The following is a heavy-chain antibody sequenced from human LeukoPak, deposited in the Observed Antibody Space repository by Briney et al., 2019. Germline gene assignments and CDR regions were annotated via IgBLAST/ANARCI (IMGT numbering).Heavy chain of an antibody. CDR2: INHSGST. CDR1: GGSFSGYY. CDR3: ARDRGSYPYDFDY. V-gene: IGHV4-34*01. J-gene: IGHJ4*02. Sequence: SETLSLTCAVYGGSFSGYYWSWLRQPPGKGLEWIGEINHSGSTNYNPSLKSRVTISVDTSKNQFSLKLSSVPAADTAVYYCARDRGSYPYDFDYWGQGTLVTVSS. D-gene: IGHD1-26*01.